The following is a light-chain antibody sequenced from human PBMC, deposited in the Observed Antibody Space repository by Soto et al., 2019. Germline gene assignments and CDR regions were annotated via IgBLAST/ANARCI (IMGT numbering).Light chain of an antibody. Sequence: EIVMTQSPTTLPVSPRERAAHSCSATRSVAYSLAWYQQKPAQAPRLLIYGASTRATGIPARFSASGFGTDFTLTNSSLQSKDFAIYYCQQYNDWPPYTFGQGTKVDIK. CDR2: GAS. CDR3: QQYNDWPPYT. V-gene: IGKV3-15*01. CDR1: RSVAYS. J-gene: IGKJ2*01.